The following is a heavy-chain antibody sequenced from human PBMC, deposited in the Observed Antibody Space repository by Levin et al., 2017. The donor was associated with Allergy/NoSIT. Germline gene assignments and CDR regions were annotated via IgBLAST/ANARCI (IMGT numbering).Heavy chain of an antibody. D-gene: IGHD3-16*01. CDR3: ASRWGLGN. Sequence: SQTLSLTYTVSGASINSTTYYWAWIRQPPGKGPEWIGSIHYRGSTYYNPSLKGRVTISVDTSKNQLSLKVTSVTAADTAVYYCASRWGLGNWGQVTLVTVSS. J-gene: IGHJ4*02. CDR1: GASINSTTYY. CDR2: IHYRGST. V-gene: IGHV4-39*01.